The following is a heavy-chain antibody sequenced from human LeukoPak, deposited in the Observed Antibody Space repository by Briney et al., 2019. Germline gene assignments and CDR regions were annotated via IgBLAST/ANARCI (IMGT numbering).Heavy chain of an antibody. J-gene: IGHJ5*02. CDR2: IIPIFGTA. Sequence: GASVSVSCKASGGTFSSYAISGVRQAPGQGLEWMGGIIPIFGTANYAQKFQGRVTITADESTSTAYMELSSLRSEDTAVYYCARGNYYGSGSYHPKYNWFDPWGQGTLVTVSS. V-gene: IGHV1-69*13. CDR1: GGTFSSYA. D-gene: IGHD3-10*01. CDR3: ARGNYYGSGSYHPKYNWFDP.